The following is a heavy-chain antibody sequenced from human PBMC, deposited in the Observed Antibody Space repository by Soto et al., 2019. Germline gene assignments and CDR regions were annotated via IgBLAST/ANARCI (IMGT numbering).Heavy chain of an antibody. D-gene: IGHD2-2*01. CDR3: ASGVSAATQRYYYYGMDV. CDR1: GYSFTSYW. Sequence: GETLKISCKGSGYSFTSYWISWVRQMPWKGLEWMGRSDPSDSYTNYSPSFQGHVTISADKPISTAYLQWSSLKASDTAMYYCASGVSAATQRYYYYGMDVWAQGSSVTVSS. CDR2: SDPSDSYT. V-gene: IGHV5-10-1*01. J-gene: IGHJ6*02.